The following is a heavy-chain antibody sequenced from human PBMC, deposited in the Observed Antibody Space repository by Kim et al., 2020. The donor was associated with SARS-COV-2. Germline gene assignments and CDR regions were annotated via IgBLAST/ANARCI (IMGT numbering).Heavy chain of an antibody. CDR3: ARHALSDILTGYMNY. D-gene: IGHD3-9*01. Sequence: PSLKSRVTISVATSKNQFSLKLSSVTAADTAVYYCARHALSDILTGYMNYWGQGTLVTVSS. J-gene: IGHJ4*02. V-gene: IGHV4-39*01.